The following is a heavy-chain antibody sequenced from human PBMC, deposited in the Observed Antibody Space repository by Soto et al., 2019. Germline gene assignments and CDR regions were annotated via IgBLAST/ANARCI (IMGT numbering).Heavy chain of an antibody. D-gene: IGHD3-22*01. CDR3: ARGNYYHDTSCDYYLSYFDY. V-gene: IGHV4-61*01. CDR2: IYYSGST. Sequence: PSETLSLTCTVSGGSVSSGSYYWSWIRQPPGKGLEWIGYIYYSGSTNYNPSLKSRVTISVDTSKNQFSLKLSSVTAADTAVYYCARGNYYHDTSCDYYLSYFDYWGQGTLVTVSS. CDR1: GGSVSSGSYY. J-gene: IGHJ4*02.